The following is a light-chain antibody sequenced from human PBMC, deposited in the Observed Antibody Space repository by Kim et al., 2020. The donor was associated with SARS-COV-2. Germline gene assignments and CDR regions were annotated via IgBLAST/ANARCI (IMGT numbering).Light chain of an antibody. J-gene: IGKJ4*01. Sequence: SVSPGDRATLSCRASQSVGSSLAWYQQKPGQAPRLLSFGASTRATGIPARFSGSGSGTEFTLTISSLQSEDFAVYYCQHYTNWPLTFGGGTKLEI. CDR1: QSVGSS. CDR3: QHYTNWPLT. CDR2: GAS. V-gene: IGKV3-15*01.